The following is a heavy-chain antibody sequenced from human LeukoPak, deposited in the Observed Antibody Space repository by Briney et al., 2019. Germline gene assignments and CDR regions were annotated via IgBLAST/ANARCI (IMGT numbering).Heavy chain of an antibody. D-gene: IGHD5-12*01. CDR3: ARRPGRYSGYDYFDY. Sequence: GGSLRLSCAASGFTFSSYSMNWVRQAPGKGLEWVSYISSGSTTIYYADSVKGRLTISRDNAKNSLYLQMNSLRDEDTAVYYCARRPGRYSGYDYFDYWGQGTLVTVSS. J-gene: IGHJ4*02. V-gene: IGHV3-48*02. CDR1: GFTFSSYS. CDR2: ISSGSTTI.